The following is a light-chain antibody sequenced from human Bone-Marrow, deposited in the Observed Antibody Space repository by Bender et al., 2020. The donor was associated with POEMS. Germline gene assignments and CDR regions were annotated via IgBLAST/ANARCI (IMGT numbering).Light chain of an antibody. Sequence: SYEVTQPPSVSVSPGQKARITCSGDDLGDKYVAWYQQKPGQSPVLVIYQDTKRPSGIPERFYGSNSGNTATLTLSGTQAMDEADYYREAWDTYSVIFGGGTKLTVL. CDR3: EAWDTYSVI. CDR1: DLGDKY. CDR2: QDT. J-gene: IGLJ2*01. V-gene: IGLV3-1*01.